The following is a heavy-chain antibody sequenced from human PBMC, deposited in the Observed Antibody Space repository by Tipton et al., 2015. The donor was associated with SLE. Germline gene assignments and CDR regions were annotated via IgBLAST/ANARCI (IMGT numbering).Heavy chain of an antibody. V-gene: IGHV1-2*02. D-gene: IGHD3-3*01. CDR2: INPNSGGT. Sequence: QVQLVQSGAEVKKPGASVKVSCKASGYTFTGYYVHWVRQAPGQGLEWMGWINPNSGGTNYAQKFQGRVTMTRDTSISTAYMELSGLTSEDTAVYFCARLHDFDAFDIWGQGTMVTVSS. CDR3: ARLHDFDAFDI. CDR1: GYTFTGYY. J-gene: IGHJ3*02.